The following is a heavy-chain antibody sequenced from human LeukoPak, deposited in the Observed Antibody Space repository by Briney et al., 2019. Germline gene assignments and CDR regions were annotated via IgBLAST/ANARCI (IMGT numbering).Heavy chain of an antibody. Sequence: RASVTVSCKASGGTFSSYAISWVRQAPGQGLEWMGGIIPIFGTANYAQKFQGRVTITADESTSTAYMELSSLRSEDTAVYYCASSFYDILTGYPLFSFDYWGQGTLVTVSS. D-gene: IGHD3-9*01. V-gene: IGHV1-69*13. J-gene: IGHJ4*02. CDR1: GGTFSSYA. CDR3: ASSFYDILTGYPLFSFDY. CDR2: IIPIFGTA.